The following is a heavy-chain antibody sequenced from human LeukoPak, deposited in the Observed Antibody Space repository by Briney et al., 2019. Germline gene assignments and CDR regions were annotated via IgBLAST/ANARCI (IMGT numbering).Heavy chain of an antibody. CDR3: GTDNMGPTGLGH. Sequence: ASVKVSCKASGYTFTDYYFHWVRQAPGQGLEWMARINPNNGGTNYAQKLQGRVSMTLDTSISTAYMELNSLRSDDTAVYYCGTDNMGPTGLGHWGQGTPVTVSS. CDR2: INPNNGGT. D-gene: IGHD1-26*01. V-gene: IGHV1-2*02. CDR1: GYTFTDYY. J-gene: IGHJ5*02.